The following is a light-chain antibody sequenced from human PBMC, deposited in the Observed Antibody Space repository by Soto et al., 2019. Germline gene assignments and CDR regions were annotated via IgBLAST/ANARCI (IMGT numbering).Light chain of an antibody. J-gene: IGLJ2*01. CDR3: RSYTSSSTLV. V-gene: IGLV2-14*01. CDR2: EVT. Sequence: QSALTQPASVSGSPGQSITISCTGTSSDVGAYKYVSWYQQHPGKAPKLMIYEVTNRPSGVSNRFSGSKSGNTASLTISGLQAEDEADYYCRSYTSSSTLVFGGGTKVTVL. CDR1: SSDVGAYKY.